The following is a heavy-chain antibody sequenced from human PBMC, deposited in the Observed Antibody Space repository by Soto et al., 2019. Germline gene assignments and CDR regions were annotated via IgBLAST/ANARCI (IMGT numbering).Heavy chain of an antibody. J-gene: IGHJ4*02. D-gene: IGHD4-17*01. V-gene: IGHV3-30-3*01. CDR1: GLTLRSYA. CDR3: AKDGYGDYVGYFDY. Sequence: PGGSLRLSCVVSGLTLRSYAMHWVRQAPGKGLDWVAVISSDGNDKYYADSVKGRFTISRDNSKNTLYLQLNSLGADDTAVYYCAKDGYGDYVGYFDYWGQGTLVTVSS. CDR2: ISSDGNDK.